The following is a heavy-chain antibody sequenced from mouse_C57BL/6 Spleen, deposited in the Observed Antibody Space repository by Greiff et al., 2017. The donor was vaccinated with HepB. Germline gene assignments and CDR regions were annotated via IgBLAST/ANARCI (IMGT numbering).Heavy chain of an antibody. V-gene: IGHV5-16*01. CDR1: GFTFSDYY. J-gene: IGHJ1*03. CDR2: INYDGSST. D-gene: IGHD2-5*01. CDR3: ARDGGYSNYVWYFDV. Sequence: DVKLVESEGGLVQPGSSMKLSCTASGFTFSDYYMAWVRQVPEKGLEWVANINYDGSSTYYLDSLKSRFIISRDNAKNILYLQMSSLKSEDTATYYCARDGGYSNYVWYFDVWGTGTTVTVSS.